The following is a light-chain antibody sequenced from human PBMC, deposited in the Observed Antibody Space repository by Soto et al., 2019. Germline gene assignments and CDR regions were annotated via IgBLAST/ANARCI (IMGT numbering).Light chain of an antibody. CDR1: SSNIGAGFD. J-gene: IGLJ2*01. Sequence: QAVVTQPPSVSGAPGQRVTISCTGSSSNIGAGFDVHWYQQLPGTAPKLLIYGNSNRPSGVPDRFSGSKSGTSASLAITGLQAEDEADYYRQSYDSSPSGSGGVVFGGGTKLTVL. CDR2: GNS. V-gene: IGLV1-40*01. CDR3: QSYDSSPSGSGGVV.